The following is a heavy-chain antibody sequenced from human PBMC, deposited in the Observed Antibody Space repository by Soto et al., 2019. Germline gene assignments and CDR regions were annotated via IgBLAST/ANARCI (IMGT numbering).Heavy chain of an antibody. D-gene: IGHD2-2*01. CDR3: ARVGNIVVVPAAPYFDY. Sequence: GGSLRLSCAASGFTFSDYYMSWIRQAPGKGLEWVSYISSSSSTIYYADSVKGRFTISRDNAKNSLYLQMNSLRAEDTAVYYCARVGNIVVVPAAPYFDYWGQGTLVTVSS. J-gene: IGHJ4*02. V-gene: IGHV3-11*01. CDR2: ISSSSSTI. CDR1: GFTFSDYY.